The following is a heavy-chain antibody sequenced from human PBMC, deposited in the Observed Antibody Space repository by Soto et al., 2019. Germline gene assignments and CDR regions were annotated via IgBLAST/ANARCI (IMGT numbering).Heavy chain of an antibody. CDR2: IIPVLGVA. CDR3: RWTINGDSDVSDF. Sequence: QVQLVQSGAEVRKPGSSVKVSCKASGVTFSSYTIRWVRQAPGQGLEWMGRIIPVLGVANYAPKFQGRLTIIADEPTSTVYMDFSSLRSEDTAMYYARWTINGDSDVSDFWGQGTFITVSS. CDR1: GVTFSSYT. J-gene: IGHJ3*01. V-gene: IGHV1-69*02.